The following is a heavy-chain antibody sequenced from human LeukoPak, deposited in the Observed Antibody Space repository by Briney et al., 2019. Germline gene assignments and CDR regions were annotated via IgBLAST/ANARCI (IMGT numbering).Heavy chain of an antibody. CDR2: FDPEDGET. Sequence: GASVKVSCKVSGYTLTELSMHWVRQAPGKGLEWMGGFDPEDGETIYAQKFQGRVTMTEDTSTDTAYMELSSLRSEDTAVYYCATTAAFWSGYTHFDYWGQEPWSPSPQ. J-gene: IGHJ4*01. D-gene: IGHD3-3*01. CDR1: GYTLTELS. V-gene: IGHV1-24*01. CDR3: ATTAAFWSGYTHFDY.